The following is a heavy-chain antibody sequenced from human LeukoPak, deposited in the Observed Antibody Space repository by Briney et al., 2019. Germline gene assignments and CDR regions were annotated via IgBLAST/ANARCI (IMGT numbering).Heavy chain of an antibody. V-gene: IGHV3-23*01. CDR3: ATAHQFSFQA. Sequence: PGGSLRLSCVASGFTFSTYGMSWLRQAPGKGLEWVSLIWASGSTYYADSVKGRFTISRDNSENTLYLQMNSLGVEDTALYYCATAHQFSFQAWGQGTLVTVSS. D-gene: IGHD2-2*01. CDR2: IWASGST. J-gene: IGHJ1*01. CDR1: GFTFSTYG.